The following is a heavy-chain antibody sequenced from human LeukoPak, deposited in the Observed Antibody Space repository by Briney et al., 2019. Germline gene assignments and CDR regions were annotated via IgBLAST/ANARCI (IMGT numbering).Heavy chain of an antibody. D-gene: IGHD3-16*01. CDR3: ARDVEGGTFDI. CDR2: IHQSGGRN. V-gene: IGHV3-7*03. Sequence: ARHAPGRAVEWVANIHQSGGRNNYVDSVKGRFTVTRDNAKNSLFLEVRSRRADDTAVYFCARDVEGGTFDIWGQGTTVTVSS. J-gene: IGHJ3*02.